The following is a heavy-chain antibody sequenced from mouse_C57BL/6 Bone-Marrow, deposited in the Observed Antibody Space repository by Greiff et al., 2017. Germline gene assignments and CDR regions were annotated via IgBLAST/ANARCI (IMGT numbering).Heavy chain of an antibody. CDR1: GYTFTDYY. D-gene: IGHD3-1*01. V-gene: IGHV1-26*01. J-gene: IGHJ2*01. CDR3: ARRGAQLFDY. Sequence: EVQLQQSGPELVKPGASVKISCKASGYTFTDYYMNWVKQSHGKSLEWIGDINPNNGGTSYNQKFKGKATLTVDKSSSTAYMELRSLTSEDAAVYYCARRGAQLFDYWGQGTTLTVAS. CDR2: INPNNGGT.